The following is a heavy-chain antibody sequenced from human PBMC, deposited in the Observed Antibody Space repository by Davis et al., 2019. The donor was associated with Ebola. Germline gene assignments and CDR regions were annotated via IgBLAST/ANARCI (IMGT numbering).Heavy chain of an antibody. J-gene: IGHJ2*01. CDR1: GYTFPNYW. CDR2: IYPGDSDT. CDR3: ARAGSLGRYFDL. D-gene: IGHD6-13*01. V-gene: IGHV5-51*01. Sequence: GESLKISCKASGYTFPNYWLVWVRQMPGKGLEWMGIIYPGDSDTRYSPSFQGQVTISADKSISTAYMQWSSLKASDTAMYYCARAGSLGRYFDLWGRGTLVSVSS.